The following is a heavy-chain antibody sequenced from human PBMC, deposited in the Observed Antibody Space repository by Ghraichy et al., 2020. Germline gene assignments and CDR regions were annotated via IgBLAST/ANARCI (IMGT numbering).Heavy chain of an antibody. V-gene: IGHV4-59*01. J-gene: IGHJ4*02. CDR2: ICYSGST. CDR3: ARGTLPNRGGWYN. CDR1: GGSISSYY. D-gene: IGHD6-19*01. Sequence: SETLSLTCTVSGGSISSYYWSWIRQPPGKGLEWIGYICYSGSTNYNPSLKSRVTISVDTSKNQFSLKLSSVTAADTAVYYCARGTLPNRGGWYNWGQGTLVTVSS.